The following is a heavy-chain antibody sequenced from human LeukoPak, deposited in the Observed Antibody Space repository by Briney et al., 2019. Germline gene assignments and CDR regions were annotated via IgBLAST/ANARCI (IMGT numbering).Heavy chain of an antibody. V-gene: IGHV3-23*01. Sequence: GGTLRLSCAASGFTFSSYGMSWVRQAPGEGLEWVSAISGSGGSTYYADSVEGRFTISRDNAKNSLFLQMNSLRGEDTAVYYCARDGTPSYTSGWVYMDAWGKGTTVTISS. CDR3: ARDGTPSYTSGWVYMDA. CDR1: GFTFSSYG. D-gene: IGHD6-19*01. CDR2: ISGSGGST. J-gene: IGHJ6*04.